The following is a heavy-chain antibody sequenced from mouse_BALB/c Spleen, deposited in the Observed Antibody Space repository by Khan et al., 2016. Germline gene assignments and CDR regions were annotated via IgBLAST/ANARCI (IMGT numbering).Heavy chain of an antibody. J-gene: IGHJ4*01. Sequence: QIQLVQSGPELKKPGETVKISCKASGYTFTNYGMNRVKQAPGKGLKWMGWINTYTGEPTNDDDFKGRFAFSLETSASTAYLQINNLKNEDTATYFCARTHDGYYLYYYAMDYWGQGTSVTVSS. CDR1: GYTFTNYG. V-gene: IGHV9-3-1*01. CDR2: INTYTGEP. D-gene: IGHD2-3*01. CDR3: ARTHDGYYLYYYAMDY.